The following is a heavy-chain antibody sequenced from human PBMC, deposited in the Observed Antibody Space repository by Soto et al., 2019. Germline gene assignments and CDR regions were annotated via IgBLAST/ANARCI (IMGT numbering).Heavy chain of an antibody. D-gene: IGHD2-15*01. J-gene: IGHJ6*02. CDR3: ARAPVPSDELLTYYYYGMDV. CDR1: GFTFSSYG. Sequence: QVQLVESGGGVVQPGRSLRLSCAASGFTFSSYGMHWVRQAPGKGLEWVAVIWYDGSNKYYADSVKGRFTISRDNSKNTLYLQMNSLRAEDTAVYYCARAPVPSDELLTYYYYGMDVWGQGTTVTVSS. V-gene: IGHV3-33*01. CDR2: IWYDGSNK.